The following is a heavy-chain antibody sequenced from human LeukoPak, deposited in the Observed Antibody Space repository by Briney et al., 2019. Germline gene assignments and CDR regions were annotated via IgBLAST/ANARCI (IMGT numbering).Heavy chain of an antibody. V-gene: IGHV2-5*01. J-gene: IGHJ4*02. CDR3: AHLTTSAYYYDY. CDR2: IYWNDDD. CDR1: GFSVSSSGVA. D-gene: IGHD1-1*01. Sequence: SGPTLVTPTETLTLTCTCSGFSVSSSGVAVGWIRQPPGKALEWLGHIYWNDDDRYSTSLKSRLTITKDTSENQVVLTMTNMDPVDTATYYCAHLTTSAYYYDYWGQGTLVTVSS.